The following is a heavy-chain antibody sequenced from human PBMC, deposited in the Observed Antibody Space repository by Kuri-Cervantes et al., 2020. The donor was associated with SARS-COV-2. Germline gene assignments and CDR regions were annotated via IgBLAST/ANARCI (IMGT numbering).Heavy chain of an antibody. CDR3: ARVLCGGDCYSRDYYYGMDV. CDR2: IWYDGGNK. CDR1: GFTFSSYG. J-gene: IGHJ6*02. V-gene: IGHV3-33*01. D-gene: IGHD2-21*02. Sequence: GGSLRLSCAASGFTFSSYGMHWVRQDTGKGLEWVAVIWYDGGNKYYADSVKGRFTISRDNSKNTLYLQMNSLRAEDTAVYYCARVLCGGDCYSRDYYYGMDVWGQGTTVTVSS.